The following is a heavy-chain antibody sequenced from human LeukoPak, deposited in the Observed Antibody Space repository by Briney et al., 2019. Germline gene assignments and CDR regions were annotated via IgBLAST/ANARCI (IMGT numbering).Heavy chain of an antibody. V-gene: IGHV4-4*07. CDR3: ARGPYTSGWFSLDY. Sequence: SETLSLTCTVSGGSISSYYWSWIRQPAGKGLEWIGRIYNSGNTNYNPSLKSRVTMSVDTSKNQFSLKMSSVTAADMAVYYCARGPYTSGWFSLDYWGQGTLVTVSS. CDR1: GGSISSYY. CDR2: IYNSGNT. D-gene: IGHD6-19*01. J-gene: IGHJ4*02.